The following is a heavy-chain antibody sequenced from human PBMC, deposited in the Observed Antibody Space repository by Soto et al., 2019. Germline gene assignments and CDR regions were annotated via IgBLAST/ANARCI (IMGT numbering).Heavy chain of an antibody. V-gene: IGHV3-48*02. CDR1: GFSFSNYN. Sequence: EGSLRLSCVASGFSFSNYNMNWVRQAPGKGLEWVSYITDSSDTVHYADSVRGRFTISRDNAKSSLYLQMNSLRDEDTAVYFCARDFGHGYYLDYWGRGTLVTVSS. CDR3: ARDFGHGYYLDY. CDR2: ITDSSDTV. D-gene: IGHD3-3*01. J-gene: IGHJ4*02.